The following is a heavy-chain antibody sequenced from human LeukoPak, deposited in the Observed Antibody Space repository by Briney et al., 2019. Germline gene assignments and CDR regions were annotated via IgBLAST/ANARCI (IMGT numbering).Heavy chain of an antibody. J-gene: IGHJ3*02. CDR1: GYTFTCYG. D-gene: IGHD5-18*01. CDR3: ARTHLWLSGDAFDI. CDR2: ISTYNGNT. V-gene: IGHV1-18*01. Sequence: ASVKVSCKTSGYTFTCYGITWVRQAPGQGLEWMGWISTYNGNTNYAQKFQGRVTMTTDTSTSTAYMELRSLRSDDTAVYYCARTHLWLSGDAFDIWGQGTMVTVSS.